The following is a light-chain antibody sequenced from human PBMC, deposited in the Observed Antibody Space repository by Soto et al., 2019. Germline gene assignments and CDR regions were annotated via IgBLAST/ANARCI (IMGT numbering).Light chain of an antibody. CDR2: GAS. J-gene: IGKJ2*01. CDR3: QQYGSSYT. Sequence: EIVLTQSPGTLSLSPGERATLSCRASQSVSSSYLAWYQQKPVQAPRLLIYGASSRATGIPDRFSGSGSATDFTLTISRLEPEDFAVYYCQQYGSSYTFGQGTKLEIK. CDR1: QSVSSSY. V-gene: IGKV3-20*01.